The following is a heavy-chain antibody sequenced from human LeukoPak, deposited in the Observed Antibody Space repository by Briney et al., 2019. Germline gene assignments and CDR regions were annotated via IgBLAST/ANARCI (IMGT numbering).Heavy chain of an antibody. D-gene: IGHD4-23*01. J-gene: IGHJ5*02. V-gene: IGHV3-7*01. CDR2: IKQDGSEK. CDR1: GFTFSSYW. CDR3: ARSGNRRELRS. Sequence: GGSLRLSCAASGFTFSSYWISWVRQAPGKGLEWVANIKQDGSEKYYVDSVKGRFTISRDNAKNSLSLQMNSLRAEDTAVYYCARSGNRRELRSWGQGTLVTVSS.